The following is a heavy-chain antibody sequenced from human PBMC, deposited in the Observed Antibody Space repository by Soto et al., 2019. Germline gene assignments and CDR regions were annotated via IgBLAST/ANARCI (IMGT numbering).Heavy chain of an antibody. CDR3: ARILASGAGTHYYYGMDV. D-gene: IGHD6-19*01. CDR1: GGTFSSYA. CDR2: IIPIFGTA. V-gene: IGHV1-69*01. J-gene: IGHJ6*02. Sequence: QVQLVQSGAEVKKPGSSVKVSCKASGGTFSSYAISWVRQAPGQGLEWMGGIIPIFGTASYAQKFQGRVTITADESTSTAYMELSSLRSEDTAVYYCARILASGAGTHYYYGMDVWGQGTTVTVSS.